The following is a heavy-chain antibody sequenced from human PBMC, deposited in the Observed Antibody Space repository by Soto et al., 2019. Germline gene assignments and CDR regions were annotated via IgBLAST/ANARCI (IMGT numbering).Heavy chain of an antibody. J-gene: IGHJ4*02. CDR2: IYYSGST. CDR3: SRVATMDYFDY. CDR1: GGSISSSSYY. D-gene: IGHD5-12*01. V-gene: IGHV4-39*01. Sequence: SETLSLTCTVSGGSISSSSYYWGWIRQPPGKGLEWIGSIYYSGSTYYNPSLKSRVTISVDTSKNQFSLKLSSVTAADTAVYYCSRVATMDYFDYWGQGTLVNVSS.